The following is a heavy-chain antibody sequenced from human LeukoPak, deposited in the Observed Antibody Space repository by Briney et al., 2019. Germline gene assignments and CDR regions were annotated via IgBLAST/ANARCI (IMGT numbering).Heavy chain of an antibody. CDR2: FSGSVDTT. CDR1: GFTFSTYA. CDR3: AKDQGASSYSFDY. D-gene: IGHD1-26*01. Sequence: PGGSLRLSCAASGFTFSTYAMNWVRQAPGKGLEWVSTFSGSVDTTYYADSVKGRFTISRDNSKNTLYLQMDTLTAEDTAVYYCAKDQGASSYSFDYRGRGTLVTVSS. V-gene: IGHV3-23*01. J-gene: IGHJ4*02.